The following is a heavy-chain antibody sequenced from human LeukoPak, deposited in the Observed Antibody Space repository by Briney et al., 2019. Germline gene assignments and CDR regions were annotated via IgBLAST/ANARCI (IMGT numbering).Heavy chain of an antibody. Sequence: GGSLRLSCAASGFTFSQYWMSWVRQAPGKGLECVANINQGGNEKYYVDSVQGRFTISRDNAKNSLYLQMNSLRAEDMAIYYCARAGRHRTVDYWGQGTLVTVSS. CDR1: GFTFSQYW. V-gene: IGHV3-7*03. CDR2: INQGGNEK. CDR3: ARAGRHRTVDY. D-gene: IGHD3/OR15-3a*01. J-gene: IGHJ4*02.